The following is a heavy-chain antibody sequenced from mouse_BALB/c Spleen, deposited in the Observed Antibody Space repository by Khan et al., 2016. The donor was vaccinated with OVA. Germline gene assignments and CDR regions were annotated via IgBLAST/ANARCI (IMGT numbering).Heavy chain of an antibody. J-gene: IGHJ3*01. V-gene: IGHV1-4*01. Sequence: VQLQESGAELARPGASVKMSCKASGFTFINYTMHWVKQRPGQGLEWIGYITPSSTYTNYNQKFNDKATLTADESSSTAYMQLNSLTSEDSAVYYCASYYRYPAWFAYWGQGTLDTVSA. D-gene: IGHD2-14*01. CDR2: ITPSSTYT. CDR3: ASYYRYPAWFAY. CDR1: GFTFINYT.